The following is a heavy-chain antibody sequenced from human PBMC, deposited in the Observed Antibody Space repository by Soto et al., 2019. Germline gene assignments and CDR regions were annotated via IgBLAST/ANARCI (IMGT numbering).Heavy chain of an antibody. J-gene: IGHJ6*02. V-gene: IGHV3-33*01. CDR2: ILNDGSNR. CDR3: ARDDEYSGNGMDV. Sequence: QVQLVESGGGVVQPGRSLRLSCAASGFTFSNYGMHWVRQAPGKGLEWVAVILNDGSNRYHADSVKDRFTIPSDNSKNMLYSQTHSLRAEDTAVYYCARDDEYSGNGMDVWGQGTTVTVS. CDR1: GFTFSNYG. D-gene: IGHD3-10*01.